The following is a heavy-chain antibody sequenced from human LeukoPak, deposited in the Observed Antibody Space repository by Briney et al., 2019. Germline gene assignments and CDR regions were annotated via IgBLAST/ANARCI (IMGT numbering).Heavy chain of an antibody. D-gene: IGHD2-15*01. Sequence: GASVKVSCKASGYTFTSYDIHWVRQATGQGLEWMGWMNPNSGNTGYAQKFQGRVTMTRNTSISTAYMELSSLRSEDTAVYYCARGELGYCSGGSCYGGYNWFDPWGQGTLVTVSS. CDR3: ARGELGYCSGGSCYGGYNWFDP. V-gene: IGHV1-8*01. J-gene: IGHJ5*02. CDR2: MNPNSGNT. CDR1: GYTFTSYD.